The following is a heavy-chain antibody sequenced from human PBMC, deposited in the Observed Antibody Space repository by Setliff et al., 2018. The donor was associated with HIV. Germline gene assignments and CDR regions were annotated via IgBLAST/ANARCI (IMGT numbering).Heavy chain of an antibody. CDR1: GYTFTSYD. Sequence: SVKVSCKASGYTFTSYDISWVRQAPGQGLEWMGGIIPIFGTANYAQKFQGRVTITADESTSTAYMELSSLRSEDTAVYYCARGVYCSGGSCSWRDLRTYGMDVWGQGTTVTVSS. J-gene: IGHJ6*02. CDR3: ARGVYCSGGSCSWRDLRTYGMDV. D-gene: IGHD2-15*01. CDR2: IIPIFGTA. V-gene: IGHV1-69*13.